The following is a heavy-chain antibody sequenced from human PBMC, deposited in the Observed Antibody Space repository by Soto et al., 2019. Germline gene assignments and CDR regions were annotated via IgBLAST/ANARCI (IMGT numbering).Heavy chain of an antibody. D-gene: IGHD6-13*01. CDR1: GGSISSSNW. Sequence: QVQLQESGPGLVKPSGTLSLTCAVSGGSISSSNWWSWVRQPPGKGLEWIGEIYHSGSTNYNPSLTGRVTISVDKSKNQFSLKLSSVTAADTAVYYCARAAMGGSSWPFDYWGQGTLVTVSS. J-gene: IGHJ4*02. CDR3: ARAAMGGSSWPFDY. CDR2: IYHSGST. V-gene: IGHV4-4*02.